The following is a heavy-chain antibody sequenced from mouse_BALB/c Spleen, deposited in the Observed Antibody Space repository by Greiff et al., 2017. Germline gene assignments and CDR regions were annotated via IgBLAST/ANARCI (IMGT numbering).Heavy chain of an antibody. CDR1: GYTFTSYV. Sequence: VQLQQSGPELVKPGASVKMSCKASGYTFTSYVMHWVKQKPGQGLEWIGYINPYNDGTKYNEKFKGKATLTSDKSSSTAYMELSSLTSEDSAVYYCAGQLDYYAMDYWGQGTSVTVSS. V-gene: IGHV1-14*01. CDR3: AGQLDYYAMDY. CDR2: INPYNDGT. J-gene: IGHJ4*01. D-gene: IGHD3-1*01.